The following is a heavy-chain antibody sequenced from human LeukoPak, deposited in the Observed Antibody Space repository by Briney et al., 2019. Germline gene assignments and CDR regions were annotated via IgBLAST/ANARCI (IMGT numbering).Heavy chain of an antibody. CDR1: GFTFSSYE. CDR3: ARVTIGRPDY. CDR2: ISSSGSTI. V-gene: IGHV3-48*03. D-gene: IGHD3-9*01. J-gene: IGHJ4*02. Sequence: GGSLRLSCAASGFTFSSYEMNWVRQAPGKGLEWVSYISSSGSTIYYADSVKGRFTISRDNAKNSLYLRMNSLRAEDTAVYYCARVTIGRPDYWGQGTLVTVSS.